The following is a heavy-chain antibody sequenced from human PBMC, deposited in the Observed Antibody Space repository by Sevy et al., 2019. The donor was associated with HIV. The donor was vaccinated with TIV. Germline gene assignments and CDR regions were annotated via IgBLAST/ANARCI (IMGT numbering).Heavy chain of an antibody. CDR2: MNPKNGGT. CDR1: GFNLTDFY. J-gene: IGHJ4*02. Sequence: ASVKVSCQASGFNLTDFYIHWVRQAPRQGLEWMGWMNPKNGGTNIAGKLRGRVAMTRDTSINTAYIEVQSLKPNDTAAYFCLRDMPFGSGTYYYFDLWGQGALVTVSS. V-gene: IGHV1-2*07. CDR3: LRDMPFGSGTYYYFDL. D-gene: IGHD3-10*01.